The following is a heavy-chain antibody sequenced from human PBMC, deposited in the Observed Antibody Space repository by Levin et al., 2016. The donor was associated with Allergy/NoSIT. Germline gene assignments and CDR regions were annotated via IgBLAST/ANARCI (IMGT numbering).Heavy chain of an antibody. V-gene: IGHV1-18*01. CDR3: ARADYSLPHYYGMDV. Sequence: ASVKVSCKASGYTFTSYGISWVRQAPGQGLEWMGWISAYNGNTNYAQKLQGRVTMTTDTSTSTAYMELRSLRSDDTAVYYCARADYSLPHYYGMDVWGQGTTVTVSS. CDR2: ISAYNGNT. CDR1: GYTFTSYG. J-gene: IGHJ6*02. D-gene: IGHD2-21*01.